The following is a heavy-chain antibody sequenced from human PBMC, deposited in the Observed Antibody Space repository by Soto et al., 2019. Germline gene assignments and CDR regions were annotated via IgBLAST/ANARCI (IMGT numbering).Heavy chain of an antibody. Sequence: SVKVSCKASGGTFSSYAISWVRQAPGQGLEWMGGIIPIFGTANYAQKFQGRVTITADESTSTAYMELSSLRSEDTAVYYCARNAFHYYDSSGYYSNGYWFDTWGQGTLVTVSS. CDR2: IIPIFGTA. V-gene: IGHV1-69*13. CDR3: ARNAFHYYDSSGYYSNGYWFDT. D-gene: IGHD3-22*01. CDR1: GGTFSSYA. J-gene: IGHJ5*02.